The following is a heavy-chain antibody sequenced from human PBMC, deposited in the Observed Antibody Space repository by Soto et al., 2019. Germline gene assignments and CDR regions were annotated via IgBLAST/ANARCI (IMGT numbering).Heavy chain of an antibody. V-gene: IGHV1-18*01. D-gene: IGHD2-2*01. J-gene: IGHJ6*03. Sequence: ASVKVSCKASGYTFTSYGISWVRQAPGQGLEWMGWISAYNGNTNYAQKLQGRVTMTTDTSTSTAYMELRSLRSDDTAVYYCAGVGGGYCSSTSCYAVDIVATMPYYYYMDVWGKGTTVTVSS. CDR2: ISAYNGNT. CDR3: AGVGGGYCSSTSCYAVDIVATMPYYYYMDV. CDR1: GYTFTSYG.